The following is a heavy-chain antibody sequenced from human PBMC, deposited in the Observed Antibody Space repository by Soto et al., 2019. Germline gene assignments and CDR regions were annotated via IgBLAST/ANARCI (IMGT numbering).Heavy chain of an antibody. CDR3: ARVDWIDQYYFDY. J-gene: IGHJ4*02. CDR2: IYYSGST. CDR1: GGSISSGGYY. D-gene: IGHD1-1*01. V-gene: IGHV4-31*03. Sequence: SQTLSLTCTVSGGSISSGGYYWSWIRQHPGKGLEWIGYIYYSGSTYYNPSLKSRVTISVDTSKNQFSLKLSSVTAADTAVYYCARVDWIDQYYFDYWGQGTLVTVSS.